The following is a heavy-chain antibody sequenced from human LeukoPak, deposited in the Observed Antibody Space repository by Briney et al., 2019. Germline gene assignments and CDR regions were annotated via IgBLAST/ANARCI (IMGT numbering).Heavy chain of an antibody. Sequence: GGSLRLSCAASGFTFSSYGMHWVRQAPGKGLEWVAVISYDGSNKYYADSVKGRFTISRDNAKNSLYLQMNSLRDEDTAVYYCARDSDFWSGKGYWGQGTLVTVSS. CDR2: ISYDGSNK. CDR1: GFTFSSYG. V-gene: IGHV3-30*03. J-gene: IGHJ4*02. CDR3: ARDSDFWSGKGY. D-gene: IGHD3-3*01.